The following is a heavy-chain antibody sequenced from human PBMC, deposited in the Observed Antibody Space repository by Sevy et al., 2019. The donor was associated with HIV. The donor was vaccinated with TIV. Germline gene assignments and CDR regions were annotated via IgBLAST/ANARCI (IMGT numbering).Heavy chain of an antibody. CDR3: ARDGGGGTTNSGMDV. D-gene: IGHD1-7*01. CDR2: VYPNSGGT. V-gene: IGHV1-2*06. J-gene: IGHJ6*02. CDR1: GYTFTGDH. Sequence: PSVKVSCKASGYTFTGDHLHWVRQAPGQGLEWMGRVYPNSGGTNYAQKFQGRVTMTRDTSISTAYMELSRLRSDDTAVYYCARDGGGGTTNSGMDVWGQGTTVTVSS.